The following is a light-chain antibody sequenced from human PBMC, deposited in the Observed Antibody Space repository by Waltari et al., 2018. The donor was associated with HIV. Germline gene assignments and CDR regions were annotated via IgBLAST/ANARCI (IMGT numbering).Light chain of an antibody. V-gene: IGLV1-44*01. CDR3: AAWDDSLNAWV. Sequence: QSVLTQSPSASGTPGQRVTISCSGSSSNIGTKTVNWYQQLTGSAPKFLMYGNHVRPSGVPDRFSGSKSGTSASLAISGLRSEDEADYYCAAWDDSLNAWVFGGGTKVTVL. CDR1: SSNIGTKT. J-gene: IGLJ3*02. CDR2: GNH.